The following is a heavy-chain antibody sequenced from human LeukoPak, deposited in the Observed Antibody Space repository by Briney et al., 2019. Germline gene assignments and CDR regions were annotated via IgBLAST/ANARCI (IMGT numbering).Heavy chain of an antibody. D-gene: IGHD5-24*01. CDR3: ARARERDGALDP. Sequence: ASVKVSCKASGYIFNTYGISWVRQAPGQGLEWMGWISVYNGNTDYAQKFQARVTMTTDTSTSTAYMELRSLRSDDTAVYYCARARERDGALDPWGQGTLVTVSS. CDR1: GYIFNTYG. CDR2: ISVYNGNT. J-gene: IGHJ5*02. V-gene: IGHV1-18*01.